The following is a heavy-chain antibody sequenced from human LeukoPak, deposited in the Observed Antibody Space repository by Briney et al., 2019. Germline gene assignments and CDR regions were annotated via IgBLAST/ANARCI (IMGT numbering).Heavy chain of an antibody. D-gene: IGHD3-22*01. CDR2: ISYDGSNK. J-gene: IGHJ4*02. CDR1: GFTFSSYG. Sequence: PGGSLRLSCAASGFTFSSYGMHRVRQAPGKGLEWVAVISYDGSNKYYADSVKGRFTISRDNSKNTLYLQMNSLRAEDTAVYYCANGKGFYDSSGYYYPPFDYWGQGTLVTVSP. V-gene: IGHV3-30*18. CDR3: ANGKGFYDSSGYYYPPFDY.